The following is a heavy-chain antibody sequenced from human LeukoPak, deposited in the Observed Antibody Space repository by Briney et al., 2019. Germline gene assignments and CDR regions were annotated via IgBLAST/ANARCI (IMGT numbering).Heavy chain of an antibody. V-gene: IGHV3-23*01. D-gene: IGHD6-19*01. Sequence: GGSLRLSCAASGFTFRSYAMSWVRQAPGKGLEWVSLISDSGGSTYYADSVKGRFTISRDNSKNTLYLEMNSLRAEDTAVYYCARVSSGRGAFDIWGQGTMVTVSS. CDR1: GFTFRSYA. CDR3: ARVSSGRGAFDI. CDR2: ISDSGGST. J-gene: IGHJ3*02.